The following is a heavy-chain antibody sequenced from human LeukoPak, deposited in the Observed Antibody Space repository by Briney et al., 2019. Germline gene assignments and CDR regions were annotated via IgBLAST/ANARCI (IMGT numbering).Heavy chain of an antibody. CDR2: IKSKTDGGTT. V-gene: IGHV3-15*01. D-gene: IGHD3-3*01. CDR3: TTEGLVVTIFGVLNLFDY. J-gene: IGHJ4*02. CDR1: GFTFSNAW. Sequence: GGSLRLSCAASGFTFSNAWMSWVRQAPGKGLEWVGRIKSKTDGGTTDYAAPVKGRFTISRDDSKNTLYLQMNSLKTEDTAVYYCTTEGLVVTIFGVLNLFDYWGQGTLVTVSS.